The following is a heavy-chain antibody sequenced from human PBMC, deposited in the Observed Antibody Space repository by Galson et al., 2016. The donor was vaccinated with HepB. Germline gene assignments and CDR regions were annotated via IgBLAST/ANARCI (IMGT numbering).Heavy chain of an antibody. Sequence: SLRLSCAASGFNFETYVLHWVRQAPGKGLEWVAVTSTAEGIKIYRDSVKGRFTISRDNSKNTLYLQMNSLRVEDTAVYYCARDPIAGDPDYFDYWGQGTLVTVSS. CDR1: GFNFETYV. D-gene: IGHD6-13*01. V-gene: IGHV3-30-3*01. J-gene: IGHJ4*02. CDR2: TSTAEGIK. CDR3: ARDPIAGDPDYFDY.